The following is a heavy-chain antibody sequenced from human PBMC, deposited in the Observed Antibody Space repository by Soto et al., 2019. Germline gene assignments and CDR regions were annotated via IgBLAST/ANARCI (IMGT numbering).Heavy chain of an antibody. D-gene: IGHD3-10*01. V-gene: IGHV3-30*18. CDR3: AKDRSYYKSGAFDY. J-gene: IGHJ4*02. Sequence: SLRLSCAASGFTFSSYGMHWVRQAPGKGLEWVAVISYDGSNKYYADSVKGRFTISRDNSKNTLYLQMNSLRAEDTAVYYCAKDRSYYKSGAFDYWGQGTLVTVSS. CDR2: ISYDGSNK. CDR1: GFTFSSYG.